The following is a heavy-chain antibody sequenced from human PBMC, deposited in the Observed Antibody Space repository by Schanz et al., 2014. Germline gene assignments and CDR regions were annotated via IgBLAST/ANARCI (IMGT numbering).Heavy chain of an antibody. CDR1: GFTFSSYA. D-gene: IGHD6-19*01. V-gene: IGHV3-30*04. Sequence: QVQLVESGGGVVRPGGSLRLSCAGSGFTFSSYAMHWVRQAPGKGLEWVAVMWNDGIKTHYADSGKGRFTISRDNSKNTVYLQMNSLRTDDTAMYYCARDPNTSAWLPYFDTWGQGTLXTVSS. CDR2: MWNDGIKT. J-gene: IGHJ4*02. CDR3: ARDPNTSAWLPYFDT.